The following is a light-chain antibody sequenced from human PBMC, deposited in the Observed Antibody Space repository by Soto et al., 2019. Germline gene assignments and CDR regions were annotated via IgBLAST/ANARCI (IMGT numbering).Light chain of an antibody. CDR2: WAS. CDR3: HQYYDIPFT. Sequence: DIVMTQTPDSLAVSLGERATINCKSSQNILYSANNENYLAWFQQKPGQPPKLLIYWASTRESGVPDRFSGSGYGTDFTLNISSLQAEDGGVYFCHQYYDIPFTFGQRTKLEIK. J-gene: IGKJ2*01. V-gene: IGKV4-1*01. CDR1: QNILYSANNENY.